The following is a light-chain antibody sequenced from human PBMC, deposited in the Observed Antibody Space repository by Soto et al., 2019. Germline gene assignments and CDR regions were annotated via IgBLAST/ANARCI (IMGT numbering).Light chain of an antibody. CDR2: EVS. CDR3: SSYTSSSTLYV. V-gene: IGLV2-14*01. Sequence: QSALTQPASVSGSPGQSITISCTGTSSDVGGYNYVSWYQQHPGKAPKLMIYEVSNRPSGVSNRFSGSKSGNTASLTISGLQAEVEADYYCSSYTSSSTLYVFGTGTKVTAL. J-gene: IGLJ1*01. CDR1: SSDVGGYNY.